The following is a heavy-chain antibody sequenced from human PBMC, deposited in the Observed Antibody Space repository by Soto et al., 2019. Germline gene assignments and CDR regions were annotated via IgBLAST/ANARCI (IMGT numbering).Heavy chain of an antibody. Sequence: ASVKVSCKASGYTFTSYDINWVRQATGQGLEWMGWMNPNRGNTGYAQKFQGRVTMTRNTSISTAYMELSSLRSEDTAVYYCARGRLTRMGFGYWGQGTLVTVSS. D-gene: IGHD3-16*01. V-gene: IGHV1-8*01. CDR1: GYTFTSYD. J-gene: IGHJ4*02. CDR3: ARGRLTRMGFGY. CDR2: MNPNRGNT.